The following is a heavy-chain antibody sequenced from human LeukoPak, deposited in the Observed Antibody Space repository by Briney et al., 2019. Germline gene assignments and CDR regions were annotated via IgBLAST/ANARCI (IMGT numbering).Heavy chain of an antibody. J-gene: IGHJ4*02. CDR2: ITSRGEST. Sequence: GGSLRLSCAASGFTFSIYAMSWVRQAPGKGLQWVSSITSRGESTWYVDSVKGRFTITRDSSENTLYLQMHRLRAEDTAVYYCARDRPNYYGSDGHYYRRDGDYWGRGTLVSVSS. D-gene: IGHD3-22*01. CDR3: ARDRPNYYGSDGHYYRRDGDY. CDR1: GFTFSIYA. V-gene: IGHV3-23*01.